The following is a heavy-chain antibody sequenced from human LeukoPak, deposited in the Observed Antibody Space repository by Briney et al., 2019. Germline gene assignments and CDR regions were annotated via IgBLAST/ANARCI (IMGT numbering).Heavy chain of an antibody. CDR2: INPNSGGT. CDR1: GYTFTGYY. Sequence: ASVKVSCKASGYTFTGYYMHWVRQAPGQGLEWMGWINPNSGGTNYAQKLQGRVTMTTDTSTSTAYMELRSLRSDDTAVYYCARDRPYYSAYMVTSDAFDIWGQGTMVTVSS. J-gene: IGHJ3*02. D-gene: IGHD5-18*01. CDR3: ARDRPYYSAYMVTSDAFDI. V-gene: IGHV1-2*02.